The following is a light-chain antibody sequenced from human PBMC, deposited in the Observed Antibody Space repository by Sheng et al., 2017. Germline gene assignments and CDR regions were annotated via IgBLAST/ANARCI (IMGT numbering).Light chain of an antibody. CDR3: QQSYSTPRT. CDR2: GTS. Sequence: DIQMTQSPSSLSASVGDRVTITCRASQSINKFLNWYQHKPGKAPKVLIYGTSNLQNGVPSRFSGSGSGTDFTLTISSLQPEDFATYYCQQSYSTPRTFGGGTKVEIK. J-gene: IGKJ4*01. V-gene: IGKV1-39*01. CDR1: QSINKF.